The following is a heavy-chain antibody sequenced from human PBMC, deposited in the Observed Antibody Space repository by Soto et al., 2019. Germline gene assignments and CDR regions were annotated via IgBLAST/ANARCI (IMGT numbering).Heavy chain of an antibody. D-gene: IGHD2-21*02. J-gene: IGHJ4*02. CDR3: ARWFTGGNFDYFDF. CDR2: IDSAGRTT. Sequence: GGSLRLSCAASGFTFSSDWMHWCRQAPGKGLVWVSRIDSAGRTTTYADSVKGRFTISRDNAKNTLYLQMNGLRAEDTALYYCARWFTGGNFDYFDFWGQGTQVTVSS. CDR1: GFTFSSDW. V-gene: IGHV3-74*01.